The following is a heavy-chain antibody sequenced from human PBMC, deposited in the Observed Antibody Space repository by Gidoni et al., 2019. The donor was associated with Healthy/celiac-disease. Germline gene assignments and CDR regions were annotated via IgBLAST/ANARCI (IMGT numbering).Heavy chain of an antibody. CDR2: ITQDGSEK. CDR3: ARASDYGDIDY. Sequence: EVQLVESGGGLVQPWGSLRLSCASSGFTFSSYWMSWVRHAPGKGLEGVANITQDGSEKYDVDSVKGRFTSSRDNAKNSLYLQMNSLRAEDTAVYYCARASDYGDIDYWGQGTLVTVSS. V-gene: IGHV3-7*01. J-gene: IGHJ4*02. D-gene: IGHD4-17*01. CDR1: GFTFSSYW.